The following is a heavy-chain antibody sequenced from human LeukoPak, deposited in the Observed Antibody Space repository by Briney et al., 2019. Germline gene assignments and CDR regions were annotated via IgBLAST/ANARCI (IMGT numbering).Heavy chain of an antibody. CDR1: GFTFSDYY. Sequence: GGSLRLSCAASGFTFSDYYMSWIRQPPGKGLEWVSYISSSSSYTNYADSVKGRFTISRDNAKNSLYLQMNSLRAEDTAVYYCARVLKLYCGGDCNYFDYWGQGTLVTVSS. D-gene: IGHD2-21*02. CDR3: ARVLKLYCGGDCNYFDY. V-gene: IGHV3-11*05. J-gene: IGHJ4*02. CDR2: ISSSSSYT.